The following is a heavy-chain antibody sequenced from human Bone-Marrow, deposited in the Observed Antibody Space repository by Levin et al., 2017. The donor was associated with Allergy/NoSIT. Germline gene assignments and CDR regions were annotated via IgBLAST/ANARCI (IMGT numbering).Heavy chain of an antibody. D-gene: IGHD5-24*01. CDR1: GGSFSGYL. J-gene: IGHJ4*02. Sequence: PSETLSLTCAVYGGSFSGYLWTWIRQSPGQGLEWIGEISHSGSTDYNPSLKSRLSMTIDTSESQFYLNLNSVTAADTAVYYCARRRIASHNLDSWGQGTLVTVSS. CDR2: ISHSGST. CDR3: ARRRIASHNLDS. V-gene: IGHV4-34*01.